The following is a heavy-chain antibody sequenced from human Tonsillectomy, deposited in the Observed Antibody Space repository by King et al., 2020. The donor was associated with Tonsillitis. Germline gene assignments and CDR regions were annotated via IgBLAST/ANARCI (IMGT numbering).Heavy chain of an antibody. CDR2: ISFDGTNK. Sequence: VQLVESGGGVVQPGRSLRLSCAASGFSFRSYALHWVRQAPGKGLEWVAIISFDGTNKYYADSVKGRFSISRDNSKNTLYLQMNSLSAEDTAVHYCARDYGELMAIVAVPAAIVGPHIDYWGQGILVTVSS. CDR3: ARDYGELMAIVAVPAAIVGPHIDY. D-gene: IGHD2-2*03. CDR1: GFSFRSYA. V-gene: IGHV3-30*01. J-gene: IGHJ4*02.